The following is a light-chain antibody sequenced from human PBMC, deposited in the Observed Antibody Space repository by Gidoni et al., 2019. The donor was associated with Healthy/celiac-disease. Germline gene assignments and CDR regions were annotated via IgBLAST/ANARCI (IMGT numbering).Light chain of an antibody. CDR3: QQYGSSPWT. J-gene: IGKJ1*01. CDR1: QSVSSSY. V-gene: IGKV3-20*01. CDR2: GAS. Sequence: IVLSQSPGTLSLSPGERATLSCSASQSVSSSYFAWYQQKPGQAPRLLIYGASSRATGIPDRFSASGSGTDFTLTISRLEAEDFAVYYCQQYGSSPWTFGQGTKVEIK.